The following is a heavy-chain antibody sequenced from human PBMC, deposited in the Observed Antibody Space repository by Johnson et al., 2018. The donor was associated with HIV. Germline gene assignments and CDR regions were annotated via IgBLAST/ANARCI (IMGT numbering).Heavy chain of an antibody. CDR2: IWYDGSNK. J-gene: IGHJ3*02. Sequence: QVQLVESGGGVVQPGRSLRLSCAASGFTFSSYGMHWVRQAPGKGLEWVAVIWYDGSNKYYADPVKGRFTISRDNSKNTLYLQMNSLRAEDTAVYYCAKDLNYGSGPVDIWGQGTMVTVSS. V-gene: IGHV3-33*06. D-gene: IGHD3-10*01. CDR1: GFTFSSYG. CDR3: AKDLNYGSGPVDI.